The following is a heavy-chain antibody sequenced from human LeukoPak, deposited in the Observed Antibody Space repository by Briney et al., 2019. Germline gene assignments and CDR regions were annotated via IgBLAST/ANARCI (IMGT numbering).Heavy chain of an antibody. D-gene: IGHD3-3*01. V-gene: IGHV3-23*01. CDR3: ARGSTYDFWSGDALDA. Sequence: PGVSLRLSCAASGFAFSSHAMTWVRQAPGKGLEWVSSISGSAEKTYYADSVKGRFTISRDSSQKILNLQMNNLRVEDTATYYCARGSTYDFWSGDALDAWGQGTMVTVAS. J-gene: IGHJ3*01. CDR1: GFAFSSHA. CDR2: ISGSAEKT.